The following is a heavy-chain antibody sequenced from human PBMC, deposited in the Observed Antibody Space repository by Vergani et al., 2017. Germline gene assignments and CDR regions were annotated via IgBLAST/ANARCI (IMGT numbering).Heavy chain of an antibody. CDR2: VLFEGSNE. Sequence: QVQLVQSGGGVVQPGGSLGLSCVASGFTFNRYGMQWVRQAPGKGLEWVAYVLFEGSNEYYADSVKGRFIVSRDNSNDALYLQMNSLRTDDTAVYYCAXDLAYCHEGSCALWGQGRVVTVSS. D-gene: IGHD2-15*01. CDR3: AXDLAYCHEGSCAL. CDR1: GFTFNRYG. J-gene: IGHJ4*02. V-gene: IGHV3-30*02.